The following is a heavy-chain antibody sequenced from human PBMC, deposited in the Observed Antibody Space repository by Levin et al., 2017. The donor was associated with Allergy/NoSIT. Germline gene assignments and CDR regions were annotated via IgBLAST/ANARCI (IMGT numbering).Heavy chain of an antibody. Sequence: GGSLRLSCAASGFTFSSYSMNWVRQAPGKGLEWVSYISSSSSTIYYADSVKGRFTISRDNAKNSLYLQMNSLRAEDTAVYYCASGYCSGGSCYVYFHHWGQGTLVTVSS. V-gene: IGHV3-48*01. CDR2: ISSSSSTI. CDR1: GFTFSSYS. D-gene: IGHD2-15*01. J-gene: IGHJ1*01. CDR3: ASGYCSGGSCYVYFHH.